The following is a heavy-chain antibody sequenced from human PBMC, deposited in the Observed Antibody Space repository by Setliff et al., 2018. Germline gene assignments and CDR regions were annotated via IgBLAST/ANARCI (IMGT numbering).Heavy chain of an antibody. J-gene: IGHJ6*03. Sequence: ASVKVSCKASGGTFSSYAISWVRQAPGQGLEWMGRIIPIFGTANYAQKFQGRVTITADKSTGTAYMELSSLRSEDTAVYYCATSPKKVTGSDYYNYYMDVWGKGTTVTVSS. V-gene: IGHV1-69*06. CDR1: GGTFSSYA. CDR2: IIPIFGTA. CDR3: ATSPKKVTGSDYYNYYMDV. D-gene: IGHD3-9*01.